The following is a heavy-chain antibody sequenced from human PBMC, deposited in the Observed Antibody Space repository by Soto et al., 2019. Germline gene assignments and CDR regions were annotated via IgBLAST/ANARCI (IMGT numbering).Heavy chain of an antibody. Sequence: SETLSLTCTVSGGSISSGDYYWSWIRQPPGKGLEWIGYIYYSGSTYYNPSLKSRVTISVDTSKNQFSLKLSSVTAADTAVYYCATGNSRSVSTSYYFDYWGQGTPVTVSS. J-gene: IGHJ4*02. CDR2: IYYSGST. CDR3: ATGNSRSVSTSYYFDY. V-gene: IGHV4-30-4*01. D-gene: IGHD6-13*01. CDR1: GGSISSGDYY.